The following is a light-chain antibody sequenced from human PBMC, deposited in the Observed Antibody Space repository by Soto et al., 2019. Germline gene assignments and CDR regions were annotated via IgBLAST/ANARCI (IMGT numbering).Light chain of an antibody. CDR3: SSYTSSSTLV. CDR2: DVS. Sequence: QSVLTQPASVSGSPGQSITISCTGTSSDVGGYNYVSWYQQPPGKAPKLMIYDVSNRPSGVSIRFSGSKSGNTASLTISGLQAEDEAYYYCSSYTSSSTLVFGGGTKLTV. CDR1: SSDVGGYNY. V-gene: IGLV2-14*01. J-gene: IGLJ3*02.